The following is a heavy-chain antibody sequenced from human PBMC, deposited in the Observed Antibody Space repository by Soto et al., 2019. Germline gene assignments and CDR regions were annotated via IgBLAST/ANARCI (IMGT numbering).Heavy chain of an antibody. V-gene: IGHV4-59*01. CDR3: ARVRLGRYCSSTSCLTYYYYYYMDV. CDR2: IYYSGST. Sequence: SETLSLTCTVSGGSISSYDWSWIRQPPGKGLEWTGYIYYSGSTNYNPSLKSRVTISVDTSKNQFSLKLSSVTAADTAVYYCARVRLGRYCSSTSCLTYYYYYYMDVWGKGTTVTVSS. D-gene: IGHD2-2*01. CDR1: GGSISSYD. J-gene: IGHJ6*03.